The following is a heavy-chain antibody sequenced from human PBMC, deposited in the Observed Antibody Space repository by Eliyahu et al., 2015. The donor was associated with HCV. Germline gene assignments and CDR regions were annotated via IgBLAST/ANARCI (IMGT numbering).Heavy chain of an antibody. D-gene: IGHD3-9*01. V-gene: IGHV3-15*01. CDR3: THDQGPPTGYYQPFDS. Sequence: EVELVESGGGPVKPGGXXRLSCXVSGLPFNXXWMXXVRQAPGKGLEWVGXIKGSGTTAYAAPVKGRFTISRDNSRNMVYLQMNSLTTDDTAVYYCTHDQGPPTGYYQPFDSWGQGTLVTVSS. CDR2: IKGSGTT. CDR1: GLPFNXXW. J-gene: IGHJ4*02.